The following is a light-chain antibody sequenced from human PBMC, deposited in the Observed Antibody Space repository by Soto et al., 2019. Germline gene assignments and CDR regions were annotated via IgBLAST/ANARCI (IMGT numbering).Light chain of an antibody. CDR3: QQRSNWLT. V-gene: IGKV3D-20*02. CDR1: QSVGSSY. Sequence: EVVLTQSPGTLSLSPGERATLSCRASQSVGSSYLAWYQQKPGQAPRVLIYGTSSRATGIPDRFSGSGSGTDFTLTISRLEPEDFAVYYCQQRSNWLTFGGGTKVDIK. J-gene: IGKJ4*01. CDR2: GTS.